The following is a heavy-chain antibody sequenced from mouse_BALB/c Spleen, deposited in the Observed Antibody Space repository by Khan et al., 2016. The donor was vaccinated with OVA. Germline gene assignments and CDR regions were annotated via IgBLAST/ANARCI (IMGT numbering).Heavy chain of an antibody. V-gene: IGHV1-77*01. J-gene: IGHJ3*01. CDR2: IYPGSNNT. Sequence: QVQLQQSGAELARPGASVKLSCKASGYTFTDYNINWVKQRTGQGLEWIGEIYPGSNNTYYNEKFKGKATLTADKSYSTAYMQLSSLTSEDSAVYFCAREWGAWFAYWGQGTLVTVSA. CDR1: GYTFTDYN. CDR3: AREWGAWFAY.